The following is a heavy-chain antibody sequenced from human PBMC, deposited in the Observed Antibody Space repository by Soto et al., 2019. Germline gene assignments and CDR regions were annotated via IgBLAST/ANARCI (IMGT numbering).Heavy chain of an antibody. J-gene: IGHJ5*02. CDR2: ISSSSSYI. D-gene: IGHD1-20*01. CDR1: GFTFSSYS. CDR3: ARDSPNWNAMDPNWFDP. V-gene: IGHV3-21*01. Sequence: EVQLVESGGGLVKPGGSLRLSCAASGFTFSSYSMNWVRQAPGKGLEWVSSISSSSSYIYYADSVKGRFTISRDNDKNSLYLQMNSLKAEDTAVYYCARDSPNWNAMDPNWFDPWGQGTLVTVSS.